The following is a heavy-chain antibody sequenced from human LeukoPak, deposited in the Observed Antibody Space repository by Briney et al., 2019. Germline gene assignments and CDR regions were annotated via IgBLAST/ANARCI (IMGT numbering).Heavy chain of an antibody. CDR1: GYTFTSYG. Sequence: ASVKVSCKASGYTFTSYGISWVRQAPGQGLEWMGWISAYNGNTNYAQKLQGRVTMTTDTSTSTAYMELRSLRSDDAAVYYCGFGEFIHNYYYYGMDVWGKGTTVTVSS. J-gene: IGHJ6*04. CDR3: GFGEFIHNYYYYGMDV. D-gene: IGHD3-10*01. CDR2: ISAYNGNT. V-gene: IGHV1-18*04.